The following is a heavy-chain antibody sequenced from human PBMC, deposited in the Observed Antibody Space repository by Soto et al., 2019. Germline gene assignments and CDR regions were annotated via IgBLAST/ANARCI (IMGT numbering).Heavy chain of an antibody. D-gene: IGHD3-3*01. CDR2: ISGSGGST. V-gene: IGHV3-23*01. Sequence: GGSLRLSCAASGFTFSSYAMSWVRQAPGKPLEWRSAISGSGGSTYYAVSVKGRFTISRDTSKNTLYLQMNSLRPECTAVNYCAKYQLRFLEWLLLYYFYGMDVWGQGTTVTVSS. CDR3: AKYQLRFLEWLLLYYFYGMDV. J-gene: IGHJ6*02. CDR1: GFTFSSYA.